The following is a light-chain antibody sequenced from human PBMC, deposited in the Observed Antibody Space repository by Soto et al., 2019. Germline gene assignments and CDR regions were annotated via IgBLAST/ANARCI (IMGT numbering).Light chain of an antibody. CDR2: DAS. CDR1: QYISNY. Sequence: DIQMTQSPSSLSASVGDRVTITCQASQYISNYLSWYQQKPGKAPKLLIYDASNLETGVPSRFSGGGSGTYFTFTISSLQPEDIATYYCQHYDNLPFTFGPGTTVDIK. J-gene: IGKJ3*01. CDR3: QHYDNLPFT. V-gene: IGKV1-33*01.